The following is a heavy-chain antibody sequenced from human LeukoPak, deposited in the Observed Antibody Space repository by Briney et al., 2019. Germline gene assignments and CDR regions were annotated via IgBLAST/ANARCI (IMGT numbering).Heavy chain of an antibody. CDR2: ISAYNGNT. Sequence: GASVKVSCKASGYTFTSYGISWVRQAPGQGLEWMGWISAYNGNTNYAQKPQGRVTMTTDTSTSTAYMELRSLRSDDTAVYYCARAGATVTYYYYYYMDVWGKGTTVTVSS. V-gene: IGHV1-18*01. CDR1: GYTFTSYG. J-gene: IGHJ6*03. D-gene: IGHD4-11*01. CDR3: ARAGATVTYYYYYYMDV.